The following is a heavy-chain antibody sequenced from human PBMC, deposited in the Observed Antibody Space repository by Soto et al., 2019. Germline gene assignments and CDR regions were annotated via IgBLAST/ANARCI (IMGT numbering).Heavy chain of an antibody. D-gene: IGHD1-26*01. J-gene: IGHJ4*02. CDR1: GFTFSIYA. Sequence: EVQLLESGGGLVQPGGSLRLSCAAAGFTFSIYAMSWVRQGPGKGLEWVSAISGSGGSTYYADSVKGRFTISRDNSKNKLYLQRNSLRDDDTAVYYCAKATRGGADTLIRDYWGQGTLVTVSS. CDR2: ISGSGGST. V-gene: IGHV3-23*01. CDR3: AKATRGGADTLIRDY.